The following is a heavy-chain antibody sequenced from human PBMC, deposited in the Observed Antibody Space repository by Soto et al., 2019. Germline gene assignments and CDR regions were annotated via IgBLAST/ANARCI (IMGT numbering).Heavy chain of an antibody. D-gene: IGHD5-12*01. Sequence: SETLSLTCTVSGGSISSGGYYWSWIRQHPGKGLEWIGYIYYSGSTYYNPSLKSRVTTSVDTSKNQFSLKLSSVTAADTAVYYCARRAAGGATTFDYWGQGTLVTVSS. CDR3: ARRAAGGATTFDY. CDR1: GGSISSGGYY. J-gene: IGHJ4*02. CDR2: IYYSGST. V-gene: IGHV4-31*03.